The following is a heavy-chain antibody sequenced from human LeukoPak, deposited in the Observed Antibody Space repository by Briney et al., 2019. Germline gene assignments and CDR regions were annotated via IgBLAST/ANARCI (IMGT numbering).Heavy chain of an antibody. J-gene: IGHJ4*02. Sequence: GGSLTLSCAASGFTFSSCEMNWVRQDPGKGLEWVANIKQDGSEKYYVDSVKGRFTISRDNAKNSLHLQINSLRAEDTAVYYCARDSFYYDSSGLFDYWGQGTLVTVSS. CDR3: ARDSFYYDSSGLFDY. V-gene: IGHV3-7*05. CDR2: IKQDGSEK. D-gene: IGHD3-22*01. CDR1: GFTFSSCE.